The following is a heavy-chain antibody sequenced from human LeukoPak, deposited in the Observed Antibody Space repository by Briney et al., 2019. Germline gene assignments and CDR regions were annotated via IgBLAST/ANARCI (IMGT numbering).Heavy chain of an antibody. CDR1: GFTFSNHA. J-gene: IGHJ4*02. CDR2: ISCCDGTT. V-gene: IGHV3-23*01. CDR3: VREARGETYDF. Sequence: EGSLRLSCAASGFTFSNHAMSWVRQAPGKGLEWVSAISCCDGTTYYADSVKGRFSISRDNSGNSLYLQMSSLRADDTAVYYCVREARGETYDFWGQGTLVTVSS. D-gene: IGHD3-10*01.